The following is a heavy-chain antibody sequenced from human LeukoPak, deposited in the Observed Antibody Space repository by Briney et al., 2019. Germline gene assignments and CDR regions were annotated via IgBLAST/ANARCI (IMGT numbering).Heavy chain of an antibody. Sequence: SETLSLTCTVSGGSVSRSSYYWAWIRQPPGMGLEWIGSMYYTGITSYNPDPSLKSRVTMSVDTSRNQFSLELRSLTAADTAVYYCAPIPGSSTSWFHFDSWGQGTLVTVSS. D-gene: IGHD6-13*01. V-gene: IGHV4-39*01. CDR2: MYYTGIT. CDR3: APIPGSSTSWFHFDS. J-gene: IGHJ4*02. CDR1: GGSVSRSSYY.